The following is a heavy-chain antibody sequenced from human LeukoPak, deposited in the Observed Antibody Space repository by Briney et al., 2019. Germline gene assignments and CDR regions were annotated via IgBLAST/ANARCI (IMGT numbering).Heavy chain of an antibody. D-gene: IGHD1-26*01. Sequence: SETLSLTCSISGGSISDYYCNWLRQSPGKGLEWVGHVYHTGSTIYNPSLKSRVTISVDTSKNQFSLKLSSVTAADTAVYYCARHLLYRNYYYGMDVWGQGTTVTVSS. V-gene: IGHV4-59*08. CDR2: VYHTGST. CDR3: ARHLLYRNYYYGMDV. J-gene: IGHJ6*02. CDR1: GGSISDYY.